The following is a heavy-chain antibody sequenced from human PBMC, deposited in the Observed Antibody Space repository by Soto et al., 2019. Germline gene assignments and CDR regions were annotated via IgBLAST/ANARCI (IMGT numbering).Heavy chain of an antibody. CDR3: ARDLRDYYYYGMDV. J-gene: IGHJ6*02. CDR2: IYYSGST. V-gene: IGHV4-31*03. CDR1: GGSISSGGYY. Sequence: SETLSLTCTVSGGSISSGGYYWSWIRQHPGKGLEWIGYIYYSGSTYYNPSLKSRVTISVDTSKNQFSLKLSSVTAADTAVYYCARDLRDYYYYGMDVWGQGTTVTVS.